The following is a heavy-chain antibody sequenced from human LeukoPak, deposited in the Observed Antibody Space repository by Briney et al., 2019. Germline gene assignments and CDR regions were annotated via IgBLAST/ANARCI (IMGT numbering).Heavy chain of an antibody. Sequence: GASVKVSCKASGYTFTGYYMHWVRQAPGQGLEWMGWINPNSGGTNYAQKFQGRVTMTRDTSISTAYMELSRLRSDDTAVYYCARMFLNSITMVRGVNVDYWGQGTLVTVSS. D-gene: IGHD3-10*01. J-gene: IGHJ4*02. CDR2: INPNSGGT. CDR1: GYTFTGYY. V-gene: IGHV1-2*02. CDR3: ARMFLNSITMVRGVNVDY.